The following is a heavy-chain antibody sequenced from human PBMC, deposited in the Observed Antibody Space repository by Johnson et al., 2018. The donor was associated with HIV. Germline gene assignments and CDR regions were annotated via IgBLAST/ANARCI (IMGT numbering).Heavy chain of an antibody. D-gene: IGHD2-21*01. Sequence: EKLVESGGGLVQPGGSLRLSCAASGFTFSSYWMSWVRQAPGKGLEWVANIKQDGSEKYYVDSVKGRFTISRDNAKNSLYLQMNSLRAEDTAVYYCARVPEGDDDAFEIWGQGTMVTGSS. CDR1: GFTFSSYW. CDR3: ARVPEGDDDAFEI. V-gene: IGHV3-7*01. J-gene: IGHJ3*02. CDR2: IKQDGSEK.